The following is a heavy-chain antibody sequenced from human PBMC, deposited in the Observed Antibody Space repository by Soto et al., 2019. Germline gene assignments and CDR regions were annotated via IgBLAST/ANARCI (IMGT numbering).Heavy chain of an antibody. CDR1: GFTFSNFG. CDR2: ITRSGSST. Sequence: EVQLVESGGGLVQPGGSLRLSCATSGFTFSNFGMNWVRQAPGKGLEWISYITRSGSSTTYANSVKGRFTMSRDNAKNSLFLQMNSLRAEDTAVYYCARSGNFYSYAYWAQGTLVTVSS. V-gene: IGHV3-48*01. D-gene: IGHD1-26*01. CDR3: ARSGNFYSYAY. J-gene: IGHJ4*02.